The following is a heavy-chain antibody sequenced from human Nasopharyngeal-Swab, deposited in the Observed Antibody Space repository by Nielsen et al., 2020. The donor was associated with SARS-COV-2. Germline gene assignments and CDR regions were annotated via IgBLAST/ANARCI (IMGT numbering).Heavy chain of an antibody. Sequence: SDTLSLTCTVSGYSISSGYYWGWIRQPPGKGLEWIGEINHSGSTNYNPSLESRVTLSVDTSKNQFSLNLISVTAADTAVYYCATTGYSSVYYVHWGQGVLVTVSS. V-gene: IGHV4-38-2*02. J-gene: IGHJ4*02. CDR3: ATTGYSSVYYVH. D-gene: IGHD6-25*01. CDR2: INHSGST. CDR1: GYSISSGYY.